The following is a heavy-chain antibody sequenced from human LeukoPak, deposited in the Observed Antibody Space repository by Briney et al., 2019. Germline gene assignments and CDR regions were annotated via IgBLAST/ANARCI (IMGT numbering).Heavy chain of an antibody. D-gene: IGHD2-2*01. J-gene: IGHJ5*02. Sequence: GGSLRLSCAASGFTFSSYSMNWVRQAPGKGLEWVSSIGSSSSYIYYADSVKGRFTISRDNAKNSLYLQMNSLRAEDTAVYYCAREVTYCSSTSCQNWFDPWGQGTLVTVSS. CDR3: AREVTYCSSTSCQNWFDP. CDR2: IGSSSSYI. V-gene: IGHV3-21*01. CDR1: GFTFSSYS.